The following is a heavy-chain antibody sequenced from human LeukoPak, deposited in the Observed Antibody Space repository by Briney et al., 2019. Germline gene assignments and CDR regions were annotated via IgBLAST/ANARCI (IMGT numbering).Heavy chain of an antibody. J-gene: IGHJ1*01. V-gene: IGHV3-23*01. D-gene: IGHD2-2*01. CDR1: GFTFSSYA. Sequence: PGGSLRLSCAASGFTFSSYAMSWVRQAPGKGLEWVSSISVSGGSTYYADSVKGRFTISRDNSKNTLYLQMDSLRAEDTAVYYCAKDWGPREYQLLNNLQHWGQGTLVTVSS. CDR2: ISVSGGST. CDR3: AKDWGPREYQLLNNLQH.